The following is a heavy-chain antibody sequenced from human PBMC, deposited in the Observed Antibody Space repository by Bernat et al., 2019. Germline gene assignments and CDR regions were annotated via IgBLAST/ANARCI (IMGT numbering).Heavy chain of an antibody. D-gene: IGHD6-13*01. J-gene: IGHJ6*02. CDR3: AKDRGKYSSSWYGPMDV. CDR2: ISGSGVSK. Sequence: EVQLLESGGGLVQPGGSLRLSCAASGFTFSSYAMSWARQAQGKGLEWVSAISGSGVSKYYADSVRGRFTISRDNSKNTLYLQMNSLRAEDTAVYYCAKDRGKYSSSWYGPMDVWGQGTTVTVSS. V-gene: IGHV3-23*01. CDR1: GFTFSSYA.